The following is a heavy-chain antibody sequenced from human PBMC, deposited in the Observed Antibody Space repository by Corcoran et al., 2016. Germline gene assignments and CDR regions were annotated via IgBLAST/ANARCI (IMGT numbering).Heavy chain of an antibody. V-gene: IGHV1-69*06. D-gene: IGHD2-8*01. Sequence: QVQLVQSGAEVKKPGSSVKVSCKASGGTFSSYAISWVRQAPGQGLEWMGGIIPIFGTTNYAQKFQGRVTITADKSTSTAYMELSSLRSEDTAVYYCARPHCTKGVCPDPDDYGMDVWGQGTTVTVSS. CDR3: ARPHCTKGVCPDPDDYGMDV. J-gene: IGHJ6*02. CDR2: IIPIFGTT. CDR1: GGTFSSYA.